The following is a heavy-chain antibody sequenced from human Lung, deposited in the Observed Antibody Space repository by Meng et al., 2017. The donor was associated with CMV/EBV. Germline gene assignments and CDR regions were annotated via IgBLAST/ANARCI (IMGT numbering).Heavy chain of an antibody. Sequence: GESXKISCAASGFTFSSYAMSWVRQAPGKGLEWVSAISGSGGSTYYADSVKGRFTISRDNSKNTLYLQMNSLRAEDTAVYYCARQLGLFDYWGQGTLVTVSS. V-gene: IGHV3-23*01. J-gene: IGHJ4*02. D-gene: IGHD6-6*01. CDR1: GFTFSSYA. CDR3: ARQLGLFDY. CDR2: ISGSGGST.